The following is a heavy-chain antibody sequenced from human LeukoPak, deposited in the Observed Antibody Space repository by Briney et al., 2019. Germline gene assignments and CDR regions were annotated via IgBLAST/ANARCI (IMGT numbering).Heavy chain of an antibody. D-gene: IGHD5-24*01. CDR1: GGSISNYF. V-gene: IGHV4-59*01. Sequence: SETLSLTCTVSGGSISNYFWTWIRQPPGKGLEWIGYINYSGGADYNPSLGGRVTISVDTFKTQFSLKLSSVTAADTAVYYCAREGVEMATIRAFDIWGQGTMVTVSS. CDR3: AREGVEMATIRAFDI. CDR2: INYSGGA. J-gene: IGHJ3*02.